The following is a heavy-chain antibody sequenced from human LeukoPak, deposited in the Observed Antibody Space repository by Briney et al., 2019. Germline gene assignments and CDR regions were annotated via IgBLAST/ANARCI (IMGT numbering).Heavy chain of an antibody. J-gene: IGHJ6*03. CDR2: INPNSGGT. CDR3: ARDYYYYMDV. Sequence: ASVKVSCKASGYTFTGYYMHWVRQAPGQGLEWMGWINPNSGGTNYAQKFQGRVTMTRNTSISTAYMELSSLRSEDTAVYYCARDYYYYMDVWGKGTTVTISS. V-gene: IGHV1-2*02. CDR1: GYTFTGYY.